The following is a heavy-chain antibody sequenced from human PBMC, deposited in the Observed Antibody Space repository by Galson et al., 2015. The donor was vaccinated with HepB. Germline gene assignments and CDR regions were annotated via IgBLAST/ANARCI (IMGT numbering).Heavy chain of an antibody. Sequence: SVKVSCKASGYIFTNHGISWLRQAPGQGVEWMGWISADNGETNYAQRFQGRVTMTTDTSTSTAYMDLRSLRSDDTAVYYCARANALKDAFDFWGQGTMVTVSS. CDR1: GYIFTNHG. J-gene: IGHJ3*01. V-gene: IGHV1-18*01. CDR2: ISADNGET. CDR3: ARANALKDAFDF.